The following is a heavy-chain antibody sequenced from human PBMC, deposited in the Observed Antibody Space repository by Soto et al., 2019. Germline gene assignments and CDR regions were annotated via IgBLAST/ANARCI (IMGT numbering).Heavy chain of an antibody. V-gene: IGHV4-59*07. D-gene: IGHD4-17*01. CDR2: IYYRGNT. Sequence: SDSLSLACSVSGSTISSFYWAWIRQPPGKGLEWIGSIYYRGNTNYNPSLKSRVIISVDSSKRQVSLRLNSVTAADTAVYFCTRVGGYYGDYPNFDYWGQGALVTVSS. J-gene: IGHJ4*02. CDR3: TRVGGYYGDYPNFDY. CDR1: GSTISSFY.